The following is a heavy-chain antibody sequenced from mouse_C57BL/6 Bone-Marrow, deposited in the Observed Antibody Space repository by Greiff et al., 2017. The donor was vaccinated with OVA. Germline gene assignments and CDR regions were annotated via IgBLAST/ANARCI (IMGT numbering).Heavy chain of an antibody. Sequence: DVKLVESGGGLVQPGGSLSLSCAASGFPFTDYYMSWVRQPPGKALEWLGFIRNKANGYTTEYSASVKGRFTISRDNSQSILFLQMNALRAEDSATSYCARAYYSNALAYWGQGTLVTVSA. CDR2: IRNKANGYTT. D-gene: IGHD2-5*01. J-gene: IGHJ3*01. CDR3: ARAYYSNALAY. CDR1: GFPFTDYY. V-gene: IGHV7-3*01.